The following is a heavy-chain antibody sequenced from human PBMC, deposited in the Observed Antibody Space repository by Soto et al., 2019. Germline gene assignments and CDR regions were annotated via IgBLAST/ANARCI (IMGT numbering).Heavy chain of an antibody. D-gene: IGHD2-21*02. V-gene: IGHV3-23*01. CDR3: EKNRAIVVVTAMDY. CDR2: ISGSGGST. CDR1: GFTFSSYA. Sequence: HPGGSLRLSCAASGFTFSSYAMSWVRQAPGKGLEWVSAISGSGGSTYYADSVKGRFTISRDNSKNTLYLQMNSLSAEDTAVYYCEKNRAIVVVTAMDYWGQGTLVTVSS. J-gene: IGHJ4*02.